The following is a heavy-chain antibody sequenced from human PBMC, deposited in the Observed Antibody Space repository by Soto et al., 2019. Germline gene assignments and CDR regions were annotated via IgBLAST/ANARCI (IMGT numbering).Heavy chain of an antibody. D-gene: IGHD4-17*01. J-gene: IGHJ4*02. V-gene: IGHV3-33*01. CDR2: IWYDGSNK. CDR1: GFTFSSYG. CDR3: ATSPPRGAYGDSSHY. Sequence: PGGSLRLSCAASGFTFSSYGMHWVRQAPGKGLEWVAVIWYDGSNKYYADSVKGRFTISRDNSKNTLYLQTNILRAEDTAVYSCATSPPRGAYGDSSHYWGQGTLVTVSS.